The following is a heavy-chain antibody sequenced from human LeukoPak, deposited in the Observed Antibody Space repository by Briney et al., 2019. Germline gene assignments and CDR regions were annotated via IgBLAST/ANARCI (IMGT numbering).Heavy chain of an antibody. J-gene: IGHJ4*02. CDR3: ARYSGSESGFDY. Sequence: SETLSLTCTVSGGAINNYYWSWIRQSAGKGLEWIGRVYSSGTTNYNPSLKSRVTISIDKSKKQFSLNLKSVTAADTAVYCCARYSGSESGFDYWGQGTLVSV. CDR1: GGAINNYY. V-gene: IGHV4-4*07. CDR2: VYSSGTT. D-gene: IGHD1-26*01.